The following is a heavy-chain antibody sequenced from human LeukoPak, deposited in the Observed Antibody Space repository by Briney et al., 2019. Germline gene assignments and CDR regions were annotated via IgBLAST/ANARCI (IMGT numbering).Heavy chain of an antibody. CDR3: ARYSNPDKYYYYYYGMDV. V-gene: IGHV4-39*07. D-gene: IGHD4-11*01. CDR1: GGSISSGGYY. J-gene: IGHJ6*02. Sequence: SETLSLTCTVSGGSISSGGYYWSWIRQPPGKGLEWIGEINHSGSTNYNPSLKSRVTISVDTSKNQFSLKLSSVTAADTAVYYCARYSNPDKYYYYYYGMDVWGQGTTVTVSS. CDR2: INHSGST.